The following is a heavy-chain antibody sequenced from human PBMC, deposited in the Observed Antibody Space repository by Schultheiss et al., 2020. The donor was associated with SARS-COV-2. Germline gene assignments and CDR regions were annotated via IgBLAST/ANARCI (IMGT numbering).Heavy chain of an antibody. Sequence: GGSLRLSCAASGFTFSSYSMNWVRQAPGKGLGWVSYISRSSSTIYYADSVKGRFTISRDNAKNSLYLQMNSLRAEDTAVYYCARDQYSSGWTWGQGTLVTVSS. J-gene: IGHJ5*02. V-gene: IGHV3-48*04. CDR3: ARDQYSSGWT. CDR2: ISRSSSTI. CDR1: GFTFSSYS. D-gene: IGHD6-19*01.